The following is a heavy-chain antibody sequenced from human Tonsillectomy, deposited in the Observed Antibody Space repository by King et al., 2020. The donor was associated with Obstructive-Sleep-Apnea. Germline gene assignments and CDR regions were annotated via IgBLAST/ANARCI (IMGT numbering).Heavy chain of an antibody. V-gene: IGHV3-9*01. Sequence: VQLVESGGDLVQPGRSLRLSCAASGFTFDDYAMHWVRHAPGKGLEWVSGISWNSGSIGYADSVTSRFTISSDNAKNSLSLQMNSLRAEDTALYYCARGSKSGYLGYWGQGTLVTVSS. CDR2: ISWNSGSI. CDR3: ARGSKSGYLGY. J-gene: IGHJ4*02. CDR1: GFTFDDYA. D-gene: IGHD6-13*01.